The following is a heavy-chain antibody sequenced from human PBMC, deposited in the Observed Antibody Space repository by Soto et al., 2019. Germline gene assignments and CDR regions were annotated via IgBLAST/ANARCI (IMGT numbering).Heavy chain of an antibody. V-gene: IGHV1-24*01. J-gene: IGHJ5*02. D-gene: IGHD2-2*01. CDR1: GYTLTELS. Sequence: ASVKVSCQVSGYTLTELSMHWVRQAPGKGLEWMGGFDPEDGETIYAQKFQGRVTMTEDTSTDTAYMELSSLRSEDTAVYYCATIVVVPAARTDWFDPWGQGTLVTVSS. CDR3: ATIVVVPAARTDWFDP. CDR2: FDPEDGET.